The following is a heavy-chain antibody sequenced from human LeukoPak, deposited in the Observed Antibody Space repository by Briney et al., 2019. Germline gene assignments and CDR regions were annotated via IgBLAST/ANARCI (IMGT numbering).Heavy chain of an antibody. CDR3: ARRLGGTSTGFDY. Sequence: SETLSLTCTVSGGSISSYYWSWIRQPPGKGLEWIGYIYYSGSTNYNPSLKSRVTISVDTSKNQFSLKLSSVTAADTAVYYCARRLGGTSTGFDYWGQGTLVTVSS. J-gene: IGHJ4*02. D-gene: IGHD2-2*01. V-gene: IGHV4-59*08. CDR1: GGSISSYY. CDR2: IYYSGST.